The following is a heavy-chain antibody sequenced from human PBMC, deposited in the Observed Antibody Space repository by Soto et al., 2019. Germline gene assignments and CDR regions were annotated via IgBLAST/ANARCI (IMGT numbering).Heavy chain of an antibody. CDR2: ISSDGRDT. CDR3: VRGWISDQHVGYLQS. Sequence: EVQLVESGGGLVQPGGSLRLSCVASEFTFSRYWMHWVRQAPGKGLVWVSRISSDGRDTIYADVVKGRFTISRDNAENMLYLQMNSLTADDSAIYYCVRGWISDQHVGYLQSWGRGTQVSVSA. V-gene: IGHV3-74*01. J-gene: IGHJ5*02. CDR1: EFTFSRYW. D-gene: IGHD1-26*01.